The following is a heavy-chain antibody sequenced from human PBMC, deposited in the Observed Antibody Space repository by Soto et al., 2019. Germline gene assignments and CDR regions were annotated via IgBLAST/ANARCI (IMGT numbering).Heavy chain of an antibody. J-gene: IGHJ6*03. D-gene: IGHD3-10*01. CDR1: GFTFSSYA. V-gene: IGHV3-23*01. Sequence: GSLRLSCAASGFTFSSYAMSWVRQAPGKGLEWVSAISGSGGSTYYADSVKGRFTISRDNSKNTLYLQMNSLRAEDTAVYYCAKGRLGTMVRGVIPHYYYYYMDVWGKGTTVTVSS. CDR2: ISGSGGST. CDR3: AKGRLGTMVRGVIPHYYYYYMDV.